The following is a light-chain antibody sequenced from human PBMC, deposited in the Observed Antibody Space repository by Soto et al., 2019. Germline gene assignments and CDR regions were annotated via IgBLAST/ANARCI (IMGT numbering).Light chain of an antibody. Sequence: VLTQSPATLSLSKGERVTLSCRASRSVTNYLAWYQQKPGQPPRLLIYDASNRATGIPPRFSGSGSGTDFTLTISSLEAEDSAVYYCQQRINWPATFGQGRRLEI. CDR2: DAS. J-gene: IGKJ5*01. V-gene: IGKV3-11*01. CDR1: RSVTNY. CDR3: QQRINWPAT.